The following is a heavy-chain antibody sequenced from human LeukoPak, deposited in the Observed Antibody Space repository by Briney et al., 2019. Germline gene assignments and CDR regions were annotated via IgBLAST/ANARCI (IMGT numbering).Heavy chain of an antibody. Sequence: ASVKVSCKASGYTFTSYGISWVRQAPGQGLEWMGWISAYNGNTNYAQKLQGRVTMTTDTSTSTAYMELRSLRSDDTAVYYCAREQFLRGYSYGYLDYYYGMDVWGQGTTVTVSS. J-gene: IGHJ6*02. D-gene: IGHD5-18*01. CDR1: GYTFTSYG. CDR3: AREQFLRGYSYGYLDYYYGMDV. V-gene: IGHV1-18*01. CDR2: ISAYNGNT.